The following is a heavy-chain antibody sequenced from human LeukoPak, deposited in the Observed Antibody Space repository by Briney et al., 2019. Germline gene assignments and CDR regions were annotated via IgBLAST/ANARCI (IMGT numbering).Heavy chain of an antibody. CDR3: ARDLAYSRLDY. J-gene: IGHJ4*02. Sequence: GGSLRLSCAASGFTFSSYWMNWARQAPGKGLEWVASINHNGNVNYYVDSVKGRFTISRDNAENSLYLQMNSLRVEDTAFYYCARDLAYSRLDYWGQGMLVTVSS. D-gene: IGHD5-18*01. V-gene: IGHV3-7*01. CDR2: INHNGNVN. CDR1: GFTFSSYW.